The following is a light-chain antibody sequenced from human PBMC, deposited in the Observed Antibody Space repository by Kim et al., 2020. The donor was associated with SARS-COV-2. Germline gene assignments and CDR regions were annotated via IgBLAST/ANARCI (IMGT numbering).Light chain of an antibody. J-gene: IGKJ2*03. CDR1: QNVDSAS. CDR2: ATS. V-gene: IGKV3-20*01. Sequence: SPGQRATLSCRASQNVDSASLAWYQQKPGQAPSLLIYATSTRATCIPDRFSGSGSGTDFTLTINRLETEDFAVYYCQQYGGSPLYSFGQGTKLEI. CDR3: QQYGGSPLYS.